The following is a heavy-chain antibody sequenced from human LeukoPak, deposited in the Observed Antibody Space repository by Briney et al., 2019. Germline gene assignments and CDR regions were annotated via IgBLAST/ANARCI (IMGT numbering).Heavy chain of an antibody. J-gene: IGHJ4*02. CDR2: ISSSSSYI. D-gene: IGHD3-22*01. CDR1: GFTFSSYS. CDR3: ARDRGDYYDSSGYYY. Sequence: GGSLRLSCAASGFTFSSYSMNWVRQAPGKGLEWVSSISSSSSYIYYADSVKGRFTISRDNSKNTLYLQMNSLRAEDTAVYYCARDRGDYYDSSGYYYWGQGTLVTVSS. V-gene: IGHV3-21*01.